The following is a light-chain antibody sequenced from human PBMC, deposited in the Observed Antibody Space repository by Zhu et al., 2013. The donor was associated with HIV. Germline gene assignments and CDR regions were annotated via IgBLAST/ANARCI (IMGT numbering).Light chain of an antibody. CDR3: QKYNSALLT. CDR2: GTS. J-gene: IGKJ4*01. V-gene: IGKV3-20*01. CDR1: EGISSSY. Sequence: EIVLTQSPGTLSLSPGEAATLSCRTSEGISSSYLAWYQQKPGQPPRLLIFGTSRRATGTPDRFSGSGSGSGTDFTLTISRLEPEDFATYYCQKYNSALLTFGGGTKVEIK.